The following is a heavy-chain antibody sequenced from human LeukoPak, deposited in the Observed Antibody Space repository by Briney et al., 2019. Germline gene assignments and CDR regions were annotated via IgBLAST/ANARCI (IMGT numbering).Heavy chain of an antibody. CDR1: GFTFSNAW. J-gene: IGHJ4*02. V-gene: IGHV3-15*01. Sequence: GGSLRLSCAASGFTFSNAWMNWVRQAPGKGLEWVGRIYRKSDGGTTEHAAPVKGRFTISRDGSKNSFYLQMNSLKSEDTAVYYCARGSNSYDSSDFDHWGQGTLVTVSS. CDR3: ARGSNSYDSSDFDH. CDR2: IYRKSDGGTT. D-gene: IGHD3-22*01.